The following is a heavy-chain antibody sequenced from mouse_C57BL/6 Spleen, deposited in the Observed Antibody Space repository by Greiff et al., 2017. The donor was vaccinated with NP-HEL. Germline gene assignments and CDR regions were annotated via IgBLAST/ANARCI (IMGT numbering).Heavy chain of an antibody. D-gene: IGHD2-2*01. Sequence: ESGPGLVKPSQSLSLTCSVTGYSITSGYYWNWIRQFPGNKLEWMGYISYDGSNNYNPSLKNRISITRDTSKNQFFLKLNSVTTEDTATYYCARDIYYGYDAFAYWGQGTLVTVSA. V-gene: IGHV3-6*01. CDR2: ISYDGSN. CDR3: ARDIYYGYDAFAY. J-gene: IGHJ3*01. CDR1: GYSITSGYY.